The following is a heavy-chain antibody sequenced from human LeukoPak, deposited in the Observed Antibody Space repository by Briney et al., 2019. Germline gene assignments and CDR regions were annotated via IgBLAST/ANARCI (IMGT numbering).Heavy chain of an antibody. J-gene: IGHJ4*02. Sequence: QPGGSLRLSCAASGFTFSKYAMSWVRQAPGKGLEWVANIKQDGSEKYYVDSVKGRFTISRDNAKNSLYLQMDSLRAEDTAVYYCARMFSGGSCYDYWGQGTLVTVSS. D-gene: IGHD2-15*01. CDR1: GFTFSKYA. V-gene: IGHV3-7*01. CDR3: ARMFSGGSCYDY. CDR2: IKQDGSEK.